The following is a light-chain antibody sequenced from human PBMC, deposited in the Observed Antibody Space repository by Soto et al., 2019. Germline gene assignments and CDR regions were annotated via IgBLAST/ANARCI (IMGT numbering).Light chain of an antibody. CDR1: QSVRSNY. V-gene: IGKV3-20*01. CDR2: AAS. J-gene: IGKJ5*01. Sequence: EIVLTQSPGTLSLSPGERATLSCRASQSVRSNYLAWYQQKPGQAPRLLIYAASSRATGIPDRFGGSGSGTAFTLDIGRLEPEDFAVYYCQQYGLPPLTFGQGTRLEIK. CDR3: QQYGLPPLT.